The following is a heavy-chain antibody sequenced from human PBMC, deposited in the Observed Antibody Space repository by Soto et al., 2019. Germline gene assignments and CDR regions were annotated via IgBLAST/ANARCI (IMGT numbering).Heavy chain of an antibody. J-gene: IGHJ4*02. V-gene: IGHV3-66*01. CDR1: GFTVSISY. CDR2: RYSDGRS. Sequence: GGSLRLSCAGSGFTVSISYMTWVRQVPGKGLEWVSIRYSDGRSYHAESVKGRFTISTDDSENTLYLQMSSLRAEDTAVYYCARVPSSSYHYFDYWGQGTLVTVSS. CDR3: ARVPSSSYHYFDY. D-gene: IGHD6-13*01.